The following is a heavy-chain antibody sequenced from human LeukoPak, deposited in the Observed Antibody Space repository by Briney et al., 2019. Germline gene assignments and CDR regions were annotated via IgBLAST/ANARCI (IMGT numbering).Heavy chain of an antibody. CDR1: GFTFDDYA. CDR2: ISWNSGTI. D-gene: IGHD5-18*01. J-gene: IGHJ4*02. V-gene: IGHV3-9*03. CDR3: AKDLYWGEDTAMVTFDY. Sequence: GGSLRLSCAASGFTFDDYAMHWVRQAPGKGLEWVSSISWNSGTIGYADSVKGRFTISRDNAKNSLYLQMNSLRAEDMALYYCAKDLYWGEDTAMVTFDYWGQGTLVTVSS.